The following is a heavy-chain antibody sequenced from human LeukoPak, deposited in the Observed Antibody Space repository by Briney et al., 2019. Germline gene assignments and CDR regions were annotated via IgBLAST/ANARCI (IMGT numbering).Heavy chain of an antibody. CDR1: GFTFSGSA. D-gene: IGHD3-22*01. Sequence: GGSLRLSCAASGFTFSGSAMHWVRQASGKGLEWVGRIRSKANSYATAYAASVKGRSTISRDDSKNTAYLQMNSLKTEDTAVYYCARGLRGGVTYYYDSSGYFDYWGQGTLVTVSS. CDR3: ARGLRGGVTYYYDSSGYFDY. V-gene: IGHV3-73*01. J-gene: IGHJ4*02. CDR2: IRSKANSYAT.